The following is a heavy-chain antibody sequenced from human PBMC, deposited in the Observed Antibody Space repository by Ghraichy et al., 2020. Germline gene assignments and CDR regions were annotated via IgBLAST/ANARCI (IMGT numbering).Heavy chain of an antibody. J-gene: IGHJ4*02. CDR3: AKDPSGGGVIVAYYFDY. V-gene: IGHV3-23*01. D-gene: IGHD3-16*02. CDR2: ISGSGGST. CDR1: GFTFSSYA. Sequence: LSLTCAASGFTFSSYAMSWVRQAPGKGLEWVSAISGSGGSTYYADSVKGRFTISRDNSKNTLYLQMNSLRAEDTAVYYCAKDPSGGGVIVAYYFDYWGQGTLVTVSS.